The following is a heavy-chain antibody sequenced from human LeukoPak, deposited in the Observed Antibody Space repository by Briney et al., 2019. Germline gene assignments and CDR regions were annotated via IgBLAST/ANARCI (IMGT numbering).Heavy chain of an antibody. V-gene: IGHV3-7*01. CDR3: ARDVYSNSSGGIDY. Sequence: GGSLRLSCAASGFTFSSYWMSWVRQAPGKGLEWVGNIKQDGSEKYYVGSVKGRFTISRDNAKNSLYLQMNSLRAEDTAVYYCARDVYSNSSGGIDYWGQGTLVTVSS. J-gene: IGHJ4*02. D-gene: IGHD6-6*01. CDR2: IKQDGSEK. CDR1: GFTFSSYW.